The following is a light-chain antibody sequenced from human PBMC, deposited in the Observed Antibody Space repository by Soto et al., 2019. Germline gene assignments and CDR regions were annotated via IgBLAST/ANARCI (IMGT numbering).Light chain of an antibody. J-gene: IGKJ5*01. CDR3: QQRTNWPIT. V-gene: IGKV3-11*01. CDR2: DAS. CDR1: QSVSSY. Sequence: EIVLTHSPATLSLSPLERARLSFRASQSVSSYLAFYQQKPGQAPRLLIYDASNRATGIPARFSGSGSGTEFTLTISSLEPEDFAVYYCQQRTNWPITFGQGTRLEIK.